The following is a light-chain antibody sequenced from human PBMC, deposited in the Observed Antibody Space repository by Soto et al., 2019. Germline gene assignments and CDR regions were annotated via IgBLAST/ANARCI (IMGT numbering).Light chain of an antibody. J-gene: IGKJ5*01. CDR1: QSISSSS. CDR3: QQYSNSLSIT. CDR2: SAS. Sequence: EIVLTQSPGTLSLSPGERATLSCRASQSISSSSLTWYQQKPGQAPRLLIYSASSRATGIPDRFSGSGSGTDFTLTICRLEPEDFAVFYCQQYSNSLSITFGQGTRLEIK. V-gene: IGKV3-20*01.